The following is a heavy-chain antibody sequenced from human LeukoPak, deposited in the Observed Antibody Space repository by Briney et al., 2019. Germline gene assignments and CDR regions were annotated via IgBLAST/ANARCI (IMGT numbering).Heavy chain of an antibody. V-gene: IGHV3-21*01. CDR2: ISSSSSYI. Sequence: PGGSLRLSCAASGFTFSSYSMNWVRQAPGKGLEWVSSISSSSSYIYYADSVKGRFTISRDNAKNSLYLQMNSLRAEDTAVYYCARRAKLLWFGELFQGLDYWGQGTLVTVSS. CDR1: GFTFSSYS. J-gene: IGHJ4*02. D-gene: IGHD3-10*01. CDR3: ARRAKLLWFGELFQGLDY.